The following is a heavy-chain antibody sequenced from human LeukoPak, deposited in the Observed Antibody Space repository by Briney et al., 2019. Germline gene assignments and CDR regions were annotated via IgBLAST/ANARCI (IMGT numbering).Heavy chain of an antibody. D-gene: IGHD6-19*01. CDR2: IGIRGDT. CDR3: ARGGIQVSGIDEFDY. CDR1: GFTFIDYD. J-gene: IGHJ4*02. Sequence: ARGSLRLSSAAPGFTFIDYDMHSVRQVIGKGLEWVSDIGIRGDTQYSGSVKGRFTISRENAESSLYLQMNSLRAEDTAVYYCARGGIQVSGIDEFDYWGQGTLVTVSS. V-gene: IGHV3-13*01.